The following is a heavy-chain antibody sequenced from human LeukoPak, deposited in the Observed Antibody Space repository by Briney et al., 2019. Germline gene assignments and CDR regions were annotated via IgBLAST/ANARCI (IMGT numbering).Heavy chain of an antibody. J-gene: IGHJ4*02. V-gene: IGHV1-18*01. Sequence: ASVKVSCKASGYTFTSYGISWVRQAPGQGLEWMGWISAYNGNTNYAQKLQGRVTMTTDTSTSTAYMELRSLRSDDTAVYYCARITMVRGVIITPPDYWGQGTLVTVSS. CDR3: ARITMVRGVIITPPDY. D-gene: IGHD3-10*01. CDR1: GYTFTSYG. CDR2: ISAYNGNT.